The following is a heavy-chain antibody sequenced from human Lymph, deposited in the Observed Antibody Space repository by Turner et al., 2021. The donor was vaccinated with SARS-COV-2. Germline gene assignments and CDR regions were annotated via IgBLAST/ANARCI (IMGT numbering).Heavy chain of an antibody. D-gene: IGHD2-21*02. Sequence: QVQLQESGPRQVTPLETLSLTCTVSGGSMSSNYWSWIRQPPGKRLEWIGYIYYRGSTNYNPSLESRVTISVDTSRNQVSLNLNSVTAADTAIYYCARETVNNWVDPWGQGTLVTVSS. J-gene: IGHJ5*02. V-gene: IGHV4-59*01. CDR1: GGSMSSNY. CDR2: IYYRGST. CDR3: ARETVNNWVDP.